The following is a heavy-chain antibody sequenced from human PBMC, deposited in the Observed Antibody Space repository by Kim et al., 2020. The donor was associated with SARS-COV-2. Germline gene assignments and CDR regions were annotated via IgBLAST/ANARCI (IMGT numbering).Heavy chain of an antibody. V-gene: IGHV4-39*01. CDR3: ARQKGVVTIFGVVMQAFDI. Sequence: RRVTISVDTSKNQFSLKLSSVTAADTAVYYCARQKGVVTIFGVVMQAFDIWGQGTMVTVSS. D-gene: IGHD3-3*01. J-gene: IGHJ3*02.